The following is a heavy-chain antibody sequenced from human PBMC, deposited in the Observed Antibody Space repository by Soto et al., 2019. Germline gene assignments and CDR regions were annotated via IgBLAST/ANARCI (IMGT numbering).Heavy chain of an antibody. CDR2: IIPIFGTA. CDR3: ARGSYYDSSGYYSSVDP. V-gene: IGHV1-69*13. J-gene: IGHJ5*02. Sequence: GPSVKVSCKASGGTFSSYAISWVRQAPGQGLEWMGGIIPIFGTANYAQKFQGRVTITADESTSTAYMELSSLRSEDMAVYYCARGSYYDSSGYYSSVDPWGQGTLVTVSS. D-gene: IGHD3-22*01. CDR1: GGTFSSYA.